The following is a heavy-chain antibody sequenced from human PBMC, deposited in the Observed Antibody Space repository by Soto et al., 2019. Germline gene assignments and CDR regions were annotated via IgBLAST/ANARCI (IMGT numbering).Heavy chain of an antibody. Sequence: PGGSLRLSCAASGFPFSSYSMNWVRTAPGKGLEWVSSISSSSSYIYYADSVKGRFTISRDNAKNSLYLQMNSLRAEDTAVYYCARDKPDPYYDILTGPIDYWGQGTLVTVSS. D-gene: IGHD3-9*01. J-gene: IGHJ4*02. CDR3: ARDKPDPYYDILTGPIDY. CDR1: GFPFSSYS. CDR2: ISSSSSYI. V-gene: IGHV3-21*01.